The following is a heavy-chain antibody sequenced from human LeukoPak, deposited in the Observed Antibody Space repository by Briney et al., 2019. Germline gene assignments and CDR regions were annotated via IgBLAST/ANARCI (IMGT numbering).Heavy chain of an antibody. CDR3: ARAQL. J-gene: IGHJ1*01. Sequence: PSQTLSLTCTVSGGSISSGSYYWSWIRQPAGKGLEWIGRIYTSGSTNYNPSLKSRVTISVDTSKNQFSLKLSSVTAADTAVYYCARAQLWGQGTLVTVSS. CDR1: GGSISSGSYY. CDR2: IYTSGST. V-gene: IGHV4-61*02.